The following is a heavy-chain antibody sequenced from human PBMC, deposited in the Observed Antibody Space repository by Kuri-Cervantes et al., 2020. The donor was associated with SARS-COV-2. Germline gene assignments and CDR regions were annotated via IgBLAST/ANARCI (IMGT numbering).Heavy chain of an antibody. CDR3: ARGRIAVVPAAKAFDP. V-gene: IGHV4-34*01. CDR2: INHSGST. CDR1: GGSFSGYY. Sequence: GSLRLSCAVYGGSFSGYYWSWIRRPPGKGLEWIGEINHSGSTNYNPSLKSRVAISVDTSKNQFSLKLSSVTAADTAVYYCARGRIAVVPAAKAFDPWGQGTLVTVSS. D-gene: IGHD2-2*01. J-gene: IGHJ5*02.